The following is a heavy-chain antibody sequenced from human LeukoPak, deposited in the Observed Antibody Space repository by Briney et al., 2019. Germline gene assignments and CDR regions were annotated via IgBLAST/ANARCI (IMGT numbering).Heavy chain of an antibody. CDR2: GNT. D-gene: IGHD2-2*02. Sequence: GNTGYAQKFQGRVTMTRNTSISTAYMELSSLRSEDTAVYYCARGGYCSSTSCYTSYDAFDIWGQGTMVTVSS. J-gene: IGHJ3*02. V-gene: IGHV1-8*01. CDR3: ARGGYCSSTSCYTSYDAFDI.